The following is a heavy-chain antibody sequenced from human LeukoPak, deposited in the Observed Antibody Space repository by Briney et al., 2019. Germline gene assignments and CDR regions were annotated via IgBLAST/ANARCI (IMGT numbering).Heavy chain of an antibody. D-gene: IGHD3-10*01. Sequence: SVKVSCKASGGTFSSYAISWVRQAPGQGLEWMGRIIPILGIANYAQKFQGRVTITADKSTSTAYMELSSLRSEDTAVYYCAKEIFGELSAFDPWGQGTLVTVSS. CDR1: GGTFSSYA. V-gene: IGHV1-69*04. J-gene: IGHJ5*02. CDR2: IIPILGIA. CDR3: AKEIFGELSAFDP.